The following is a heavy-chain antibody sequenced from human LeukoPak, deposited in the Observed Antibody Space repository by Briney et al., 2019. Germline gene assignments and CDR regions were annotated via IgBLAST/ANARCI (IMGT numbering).Heavy chain of an antibody. D-gene: IGHD3-22*01. CDR3: EATLYYYDSSGYQTPVPSFDP. V-gene: IGHV1-69*05. CDR1: GGTFSSYA. CDR2: IIPIFGTA. J-gene: IGHJ5*02. Sequence: SVKVSCKASGGTFSSYAISWVRQAPGQGLEWMGGIIPIFGTANYAQKFQGRVTITTDESTSTAYMELSSLRSEDTAVYYCEATLYYYDSSGYQTPVPSFDPWGQGTLVTVSS.